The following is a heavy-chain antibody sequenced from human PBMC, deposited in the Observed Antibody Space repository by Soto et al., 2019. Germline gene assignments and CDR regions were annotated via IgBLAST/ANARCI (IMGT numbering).Heavy chain of an antibody. Sequence: SVKVSCKASGGTFSSYAISWVRQAPGQGLEWMGGIIPIFGTANYAQKFQGRVTITADKSTSTAYMELSSLRSEDTAVYYCARDHYYSSGRNYYGMEVWGQATTVTVSS. CDR1: GGTFSSYA. D-gene: IGHD3-10*01. CDR2: IIPIFGTA. V-gene: IGHV1-69*06. J-gene: IGHJ6*02. CDR3: ARDHYYSSGRNYYGMEV.